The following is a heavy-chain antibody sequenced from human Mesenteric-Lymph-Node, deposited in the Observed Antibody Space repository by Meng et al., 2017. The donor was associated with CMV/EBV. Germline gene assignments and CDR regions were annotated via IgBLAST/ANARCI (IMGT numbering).Heavy chain of an antibody. CDR2: IHYDGSNK. D-gene: IGHD3-9*01. V-gene: IGHV3-30*02. CDR3: AKVNDILTGFPLIDY. CDR1: GFDFNFYG. J-gene: IGHJ4*02. Sequence: GESLKISCVASGFDFNFYGMHWVRQAPGKGLEWLSFIHYDGSNKFYADSVKGRFIVSRDNSKNTMYLQMFSLRPGDTAIYYCAKVNDILTGFPLIDYWGQGTLVTVSS.